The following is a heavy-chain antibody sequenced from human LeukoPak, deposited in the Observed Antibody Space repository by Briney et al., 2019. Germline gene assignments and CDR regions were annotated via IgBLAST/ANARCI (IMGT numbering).Heavy chain of an antibody. D-gene: IGHD2-2*02. Sequence: PGGSLRLSCAASGFTFSSYAMRWVRQAPGKGLEWVSAIRGSGGSTYYADSVKGRFTTSRDNSKNTVYLQMNSLRAEDTAVYYCAKDFMRYCSSTSCYSWVFDYWGQGPVVTVSS. CDR3: AKDFMRYCSSTSCYSWVFDY. CDR1: GFTFSSYA. J-gene: IGHJ4*02. CDR2: IRGSGGST. V-gene: IGHV3-23*01.